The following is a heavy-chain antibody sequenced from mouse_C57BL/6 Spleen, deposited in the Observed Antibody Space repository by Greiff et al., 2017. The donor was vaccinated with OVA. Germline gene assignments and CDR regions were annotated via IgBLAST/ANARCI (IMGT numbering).Heavy chain of an antibody. V-gene: IGHV1-72*01. J-gene: IGHJ4*01. CDR3: ARYGYGSSGAMDY. Sequence: QQSCKASGYTFTSYWMHWVKQRPGRGLEWIGRIDPNSGGTKYNEKFKSKATLTVDKPSSTAYMQLSSLTSEDSAVYYCARYGYGSSGAMDYWGQGTSVTVSS. CDR1: GYTFTSYW. D-gene: IGHD1-1*01. CDR2: IDPNSGGT.